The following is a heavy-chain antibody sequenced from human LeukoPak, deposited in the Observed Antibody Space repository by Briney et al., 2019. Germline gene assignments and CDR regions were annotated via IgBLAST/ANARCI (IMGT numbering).Heavy chain of an antibody. V-gene: IGHV3-23*01. J-gene: IGHJ4*02. Sequence: GGSLRLSCAASGFTISSNAISWVRQAPGKGLEWVSAINGSGGSTYYADSVKGRFTISRDNSKNALYLQMNSLRAEDTAVYYCATGLRWGDYWGQGTLVTVSS. CDR2: INGSGGST. D-gene: IGHD4-23*01. CDR3: ATGLRWGDY. CDR1: GFTISSNA.